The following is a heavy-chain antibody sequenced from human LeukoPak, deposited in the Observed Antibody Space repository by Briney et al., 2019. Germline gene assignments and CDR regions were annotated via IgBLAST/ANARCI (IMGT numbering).Heavy chain of an antibody. CDR3: ARNRARFDY. V-gene: IGHV3-7*04. CDR2: IKEDGSDK. D-gene: IGHD2/OR15-2a*01. J-gene: IGHJ4*02. Sequence: PGGSLRLSCASSGFTFSSPWMSWVRQAPGKGLEWVANIKEDGSDKNYVDSVKGRFTISRDNAKNSLFLQMNSLRADDTAVYYCARNRARFDYWGQGTLVTVSS. CDR1: GFTFSSPW.